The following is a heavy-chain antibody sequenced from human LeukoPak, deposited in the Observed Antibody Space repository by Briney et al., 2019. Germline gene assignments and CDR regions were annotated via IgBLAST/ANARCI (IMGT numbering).Heavy chain of an antibody. J-gene: IGHJ4*02. Sequence: GGSLRLSCAASGFTFSNCVMHWVRQAPGKGLEGVAVISYDGSNKFYADSVKGRFTISRDNSENTLFLQMSSLRAEDTAVYYCARVGECSSTSCYTPDRADYWGQGTLVSVSS. CDR1: GFTFSNCV. CDR3: ARVGECSSTSCYTPDRADY. CDR2: ISYDGSNK. D-gene: IGHD2-2*02. V-gene: IGHV3-30*15.